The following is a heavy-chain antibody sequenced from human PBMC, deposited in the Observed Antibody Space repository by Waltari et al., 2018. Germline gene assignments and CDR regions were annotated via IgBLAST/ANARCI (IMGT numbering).Heavy chain of an antibody. CDR3: AGHFSGWGYYFDC. CDR1: GGSINSYY. J-gene: IGHJ4*02. D-gene: IGHD3-16*01. CDR2: IYYSGSA. V-gene: IGHV4-59*08. Sequence: QVHLQESGPGLVKPSETLSLTCTVSGGSINSYYWSWIRQPPGKGLEWIAYIYYSGSANYTPTLEGQSTRSVATSKTQLSLNLTSVTAADTAVYYCAGHFSGWGYYFDCWGLGTLVTGSS.